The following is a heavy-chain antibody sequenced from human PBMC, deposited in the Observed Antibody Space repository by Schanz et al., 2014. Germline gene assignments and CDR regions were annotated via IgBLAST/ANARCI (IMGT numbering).Heavy chain of an antibody. J-gene: IGHJ4*02. V-gene: IGHV3-30*04. D-gene: IGHD3-9*01. CDR1: GFIFSNYA. Sequence: QIQVVESGGGVVQPGRSLRLSCAASGFIFSNYAMHWVRQAPGKGLEWVAVISYDGSNKSYADSVKGRFTISRDSSKNMLYLQMNSLRVEDTAVYYCARGVARERYSDWLELDYWGQGTLVTVSS. CDR3: ARGVARERYSDWLELDY. CDR2: ISYDGSNK.